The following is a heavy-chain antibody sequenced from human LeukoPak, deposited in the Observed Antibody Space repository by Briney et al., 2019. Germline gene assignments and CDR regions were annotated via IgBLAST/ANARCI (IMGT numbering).Heavy chain of an antibody. CDR1: GGSISSGSYY. CDR2: IYTSGST. V-gene: IGHV4-61*02. CDR3: AREREAITGRDYYGMDV. Sequence: PSETLSLTCTVSGGSISSGSYYWSWIRQPAGKGLEWIGRIYTSGSTNYNPSLKSRVTISVDTSKNQFSLKLSSVTAADTAVYYCAREREAITGRDYYGMDVWGQGTTVTVSS. D-gene: IGHD1-20*01. J-gene: IGHJ6*02.